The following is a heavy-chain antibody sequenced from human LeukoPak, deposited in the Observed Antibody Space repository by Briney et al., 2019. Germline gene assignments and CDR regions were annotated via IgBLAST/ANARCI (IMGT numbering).Heavy chain of an antibody. V-gene: IGHV3-30*03. Sequence: GGSLRLSCAASRSTFNSYGMQWVRQAPGKGLEWVAVISYDGTNKNYADSVKGRFTISRDNSKNTLYLQMNSLRAEDTAVYYCTTTMSSEPYYWGQGTLVTVSS. CDR2: ISYDGTNK. J-gene: IGHJ4*02. D-gene: IGHD3-22*01. CDR3: TTTMSSEPYY. CDR1: RSTFNSYG.